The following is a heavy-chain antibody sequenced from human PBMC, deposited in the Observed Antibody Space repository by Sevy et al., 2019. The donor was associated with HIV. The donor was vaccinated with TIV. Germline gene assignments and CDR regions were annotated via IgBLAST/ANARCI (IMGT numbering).Heavy chain of an antibody. CDR2: IKSKTDGGTT. CDR1: GFTFSNAW. CDR3: TTGIPGSKVFDYYDSSGYYSGFDY. J-gene: IGHJ4*02. V-gene: IGHV3-15*01. D-gene: IGHD3-22*01. Sequence: GGSLRLSCAASGFTFSNAWMSWVRQAPGKGLEWVGRIKSKTDGGTTDYAAPVKGRFTISRDDSKNTLYLQMNSLKTEDTAVYYCTTGIPGSKVFDYYDSSGYYSGFDYWGQRTLVTVSS.